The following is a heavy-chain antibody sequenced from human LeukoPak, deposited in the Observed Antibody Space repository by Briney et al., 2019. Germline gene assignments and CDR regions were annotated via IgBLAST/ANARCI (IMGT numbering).Heavy chain of an antibody. J-gene: IGHJ5*02. D-gene: IGHD5-12*01. CDR2: IYYSGST. Sequence: SETLSLTCTVSGGSISSYYWSWIRQPPGKGLEWIGYIYYSGSTNYNPSLKSRVTISVDTSKNQFSLKLSSVTAADTAVYYCAKFLRLSNWFDPWGQGTLVTVSS. CDR3: AKFLRLSNWFDP. CDR1: GGSISSYY. V-gene: IGHV4-59*08.